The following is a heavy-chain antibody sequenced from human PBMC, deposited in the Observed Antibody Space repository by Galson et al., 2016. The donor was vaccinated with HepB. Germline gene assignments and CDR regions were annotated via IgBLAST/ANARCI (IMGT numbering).Heavy chain of an antibody. CDR3: VTGGGNDGFDF. CDR1: GINFNVAW. V-gene: IGHV3-15*07. D-gene: IGHD1-1*01. J-gene: IGHJ4*02. CDR2: IRRQSDGGTS. Sequence: SLSLSCAASGINFNVAWLNWVRQVPGKGLEWVGRIRRQSDGGTSDYAAPVKGRIVIARDDSQNMLFLQMNSLKTEDTAVYYCVTGGGNDGFDFWGQGALVTVSS.